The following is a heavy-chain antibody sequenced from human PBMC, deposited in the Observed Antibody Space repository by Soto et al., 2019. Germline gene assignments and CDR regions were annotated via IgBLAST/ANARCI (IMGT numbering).Heavy chain of an antibody. D-gene: IGHD1-1*01. CDR3: ARDRGTTFDY. V-gene: IGHV4-31*03. J-gene: IGHJ4*02. CDR2: IYYSGST. Sequence: SETLSLTCTVSGGSISSGGYYWSWIRQHPGKGLEWIGYIYYSGSTYYNPSLKSRVTISVDTSKNQFSLKLSSVTAADTAVYYCARDRGTTFDYWGQGTLVTVSS. CDR1: GGSISSGGYY.